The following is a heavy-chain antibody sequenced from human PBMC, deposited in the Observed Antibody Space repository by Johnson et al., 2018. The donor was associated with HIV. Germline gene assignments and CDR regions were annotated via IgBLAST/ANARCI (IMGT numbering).Heavy chain of an antibody. V-gene: IGHV3-30*19. CDR1: GFTFSGYG. D-gene: IGHD1-1*01. CDR3: ARDTKVPRYNWNDGAFDI. Sequence: QVQLVESGGGVVQPGRSLRLSCAAYGFTFSGYGMHWVRQAPGKGLEWVALIWYDGSNKYYADSVKGRFAISRDNSKNTLYLQMNSLRAEDTALYYCARDTKVPRYNWNDGAFDIWGQGTMVTVSS. CDR2: IWYDGSNK. J-gene: IGHJ3*02.